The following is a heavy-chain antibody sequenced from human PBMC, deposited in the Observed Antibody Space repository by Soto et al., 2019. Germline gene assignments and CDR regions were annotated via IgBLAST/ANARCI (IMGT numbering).Heavy chain of an antibody. CDR2: IYYSGST. D-gene: IGHD4-17*01. CDR1: GGSISSYY. J-gene: IGHJ1*01. V-gene: IGHV4-59*01. Sequence: PSETLSLTYTVSGGSISSYYWSWIRQPPGKGLEWIGYIYYSGSTNYNPSLKSRVTISVDTSKNQFSLKLSSVTAADTAVYYCAGVRHEYFQHWGQGTLVTVSS. CDR3: AGVRHEYFQH.